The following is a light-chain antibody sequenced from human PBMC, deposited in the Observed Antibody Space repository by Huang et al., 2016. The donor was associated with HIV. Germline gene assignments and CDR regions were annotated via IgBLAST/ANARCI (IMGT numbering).Light chain of an antibody. CDR2: WAS. CDR3: QQYYNTPFT. CDR1: QSLLYRSNNKNY. J-gene: IGKJ3*01. Sequence: DIVMTRSPDSLAVSLGERAAINCKSSQSLLYRSNNKNYLAWYQQKPGQPPKLLIYWASTRESGVPDRFSGSGSGTDFTLTISSLQAADVAVYYCQQYYNTPFTFGPGTKVDIK. V-gene: IGKV4-1*01.